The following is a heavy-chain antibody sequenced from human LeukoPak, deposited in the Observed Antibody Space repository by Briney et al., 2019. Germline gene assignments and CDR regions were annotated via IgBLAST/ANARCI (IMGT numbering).Heavy chain of an antibody. CDR1: GFTFSSYW. CDR3: TRDHGLDV. V-gene: IGHV3-74*01. CDR2: INSDGSAT. J-gene: IGHJ6*02. Sequence: GVSLRLSCAASGFTFSSYWMSWVRQAPGKGLMWVSQINSDGSATSCADPVKGRCTISRDNAKNMLYLGMNSLRVEDTAVYFCTRDHGLDVWGRGTTVTVSS.